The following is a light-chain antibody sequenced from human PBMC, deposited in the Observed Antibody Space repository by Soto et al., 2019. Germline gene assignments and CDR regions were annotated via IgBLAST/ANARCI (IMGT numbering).Light chain of an antibody. CDR2: GAS. CDR3: QQYQNWPLIT. V-gene: IGKV3-15*01. Sequence: DIAMTPSPGALSESPGASVIFSCRASQSVSSTLAWYQQKPGQTPRLLIYGASTRATGIPDRFSGSGSGTEFTLTISSLQSEDFADNYCQQYQNWPLITFGQGTRLEIK. CDR1: QSVSST. J-gene: IGKJ5*01.